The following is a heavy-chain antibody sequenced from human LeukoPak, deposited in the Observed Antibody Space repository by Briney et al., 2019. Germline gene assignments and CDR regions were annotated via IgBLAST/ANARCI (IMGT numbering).Heavy chain of an antibody. J-gene: IGHJ3*02. CDR1: GFTFSSYA. Sequence: GGSLRLSCAASGFTFSSYAMSWVRQAPGKGLEWVSAISGSGGSTYYADSVKGRFTISRDNSKNTLYLQMNSLRAEDTAVYYCAKGLNVGGYDLSDAFDIWGQGTMVTVSS. CDR2: ISGSGGST. D-gene: IGHD5-12*01. V-gene: IGHV3-23*01. CDR3: AKGLNVGGYDLSDAFDI.